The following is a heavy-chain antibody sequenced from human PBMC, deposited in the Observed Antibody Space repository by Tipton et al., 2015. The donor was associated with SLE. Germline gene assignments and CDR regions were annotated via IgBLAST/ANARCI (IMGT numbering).Heavy chain of an antibody. J-gene: IGHJ4*02. Sequence: SLRLSCAASGFTFSSHTLNWVRQAPGKGLEWVSVIYSGGSTYYADSVKGRFTISRDNSKNTLYLQMNSLRAEDTAVYYCARELGGWGYFDYWGQGTLVTVSS. CDR2: IYSGGST. CDR1: GFTFSSHT. V-gene: IGHV3-66*01. D-gene: IGHD3-16*01. CDR3: ARELGGWGYFDY.